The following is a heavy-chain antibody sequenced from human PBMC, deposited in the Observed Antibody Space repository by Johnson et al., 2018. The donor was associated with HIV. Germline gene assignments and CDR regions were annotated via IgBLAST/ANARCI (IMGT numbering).Heavy chain of an antibody. V-gene: IGHV3-66*02. CDR2: IYSGGST. J-gene: IGHJ3*02. CDR1: GFTFSSYA. Sequence: EVQLVESGGGLVQPGGSLRLSCAVSGFTFSSYAMTWVRQAPGKGLEWVSVIYSGGSTYYADSVKGRFTISRDNSKNTLYLQMNSLRAEDTAVYYCARDRGNWAWVAFDIWGQGTMVTVSS. D-gene: IGHD1-1*01. CDR3: ARDRGNWAWVAFDI.